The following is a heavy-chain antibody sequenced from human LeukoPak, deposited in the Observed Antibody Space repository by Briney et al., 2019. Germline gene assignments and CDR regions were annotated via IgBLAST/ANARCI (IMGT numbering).Heavy chain of an antibody. J-gene: IGHJ5*02. D-gene: IGHD2-15*01. CDR1: GGSISSYY. CDR2: IYYSGST. V-gene: IGHV4-59*01. Sequence: PSETLSLTCTVSGGSISSYYWSWIRQPPGKGLEWIGYIYYSGSTNYNPSLKSRVTISVDTSKNQFSLKLSSVTAADTAVYYCARDHCSGGSCYSGTGWFDPWGQGTLVTVSP. CDR3: ARDHCSGGSCYSGTGWFDP.